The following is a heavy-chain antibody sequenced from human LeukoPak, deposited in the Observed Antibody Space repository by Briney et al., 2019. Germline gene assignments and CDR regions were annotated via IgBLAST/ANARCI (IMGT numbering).Heavy chain of an antibody. Sequence: GEPLRISCKGSGYSFTSYWISWVRQMPGKGLEWMGRTDPSDSYTNYSPSFQGHVTISADKSISTAYLQWSSLKASDTAMYYCARPLAGTVRYYYGMDVWGQGTTVTVSS. CDR3: ARPLAGTVRYYYGMDV. V-gene: IGHV5-10-1*01. J-gene: IGHJ6*02. CDR1: GYSFTSYW. D-gene: IGHD6-19*01. CDR2: TDPSDSYT.